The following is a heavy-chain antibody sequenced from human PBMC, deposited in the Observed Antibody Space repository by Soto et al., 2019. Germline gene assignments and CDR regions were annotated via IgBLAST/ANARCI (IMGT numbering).Heavy chain of an antibody. J-gene: IGHJ4*02. Sequence: EVQLVESGGGLVQPGGSLRLSCAASGFTFSSYSMNWVRQAPGKGLEWVSYISSSSSTIYYADSVKGRFTISRDNAKNSLYLQMNSLRAEDTAVYYCARDVWDIVVVPAAIPADYWGQGTLVTVSS. V-gene: IGHV3-48*04. CDR3: ARDVWDIVVVPAAIPADY. CDR2: ISSSSSTI. D-gene: IGHD2-2*01. CDR1: GFTFSSYS.